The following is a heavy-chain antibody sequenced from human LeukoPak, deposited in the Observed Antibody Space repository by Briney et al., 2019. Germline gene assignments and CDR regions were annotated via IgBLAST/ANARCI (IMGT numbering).Heavy chain of an antibody. Sequence: PSETLSLTCAVYGGSFSGYYWSWIRQPPGKGLEWIGEINHSGSTNYNPSLKSRVTISVDTSKNQFSLKLSSVTAADTAVYYCARWRPLGARRPGFDYWGQGTLVTVSS. D-gene: IGHD1-26*01. J-gene: IGHJ4*02. V-gene: IGHV4-34*01. CDR1: GGSFSGYY. CDR2: INHSGST. CDR3: ARWRPLGARRPGFDY.